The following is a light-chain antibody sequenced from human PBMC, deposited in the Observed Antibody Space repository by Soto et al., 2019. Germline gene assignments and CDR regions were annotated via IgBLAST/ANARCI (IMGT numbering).Light chain of an antibody. CDR1: RSVSSNY. CDR2: GAS. V-gene: IGKV3-20*01. CDR3: QQYGSSPET. J-gene: IGKJ1*01. Sequence: EVVMTQSPATLSVSPGERATLSCRASRSVSSNYLAWYQQKPGQAPRLLIYGASSRATGIPDRFSGSGSGTDFTLTISRLAPEDFAVYYCQQYGSSPETFGQGTKVDIK.